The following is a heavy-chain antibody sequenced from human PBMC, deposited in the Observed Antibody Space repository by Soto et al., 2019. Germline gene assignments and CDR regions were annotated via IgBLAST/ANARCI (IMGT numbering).Heavy chain of an antibody. D-gene: IGHD2-8*02. CDR2: MYYNGNI. J-gene: IGHJ5*02. CDR3: ARHQGWTGPDQ. V-gene: IGHV4-59*08. Sequence: SETLSLTCNVSGGSISNYYWTWVRQSPEKGLEWIGYMYYNGNINYNPSLKSRVTISVDKSQNQFSLNVYSVTAADTAVYYCARHQGWTGPDQWGQGTLVTVSS. CDR1: GGSISNYY.